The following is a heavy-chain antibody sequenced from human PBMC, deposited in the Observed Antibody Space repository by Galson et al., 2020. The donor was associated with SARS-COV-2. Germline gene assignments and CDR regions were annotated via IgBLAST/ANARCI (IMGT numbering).Heavy chain of an antibody. Sequence: GGSLRLSCAASGFTFSTYSMHWVRQAPGKGLEWISFISYSTNTIYYADSVKGRFTISRDNAKNSLYLQMNSLRAQDTALYYCARAVVPASAEGTTPHYYGMDVWGQGTTVTVSS. D-gene: IGHD2-2*01. J-gene: IGHJ6*02. CDR2: ISYSTNTI. CDR3: ARAVVPASAEGTTPHYYGMDV. V-gene: IGHV3-48*04. CDR1: GFTFSTYS.